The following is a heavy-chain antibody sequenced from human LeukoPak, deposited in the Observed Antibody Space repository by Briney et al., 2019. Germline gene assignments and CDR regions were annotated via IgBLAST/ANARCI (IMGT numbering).Heavy chain of an antibody. CDR3: ARGLAPMFDY. Sequence: GGSLRLSCAASGFAFSSYWMHWVRQAPGKGLVWVSRINSDGYSTYYADSVKGRFTISRDSSKNTLYLQMNSLRADDTAVYYCARGLAPMFDYWGQGTLVTVSS. V-gene: IGHV3-74*01. J-gene: IGHJ4*02. CDR2: INSDGYST. CDR1: GFAFSSYW.